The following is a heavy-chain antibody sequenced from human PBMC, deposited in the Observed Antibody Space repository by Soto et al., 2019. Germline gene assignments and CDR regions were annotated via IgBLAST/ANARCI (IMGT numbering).Heavy chain of an antibody. J-gene: IGHJ4*02. D-gene: IGHD6-19*01. CDR3: PNVFVGWLTGGDY. Sequence: EVQLLESGGGLVQPGGSLRLSCAASGFTFSSYAMSWVRQAPGKGLEWVSAISGSGGSTYYADSVKGRFTISRDNSKNTLYLQMNSLRAEDTAVYYWPNVFVGWLTGGDYWGQGTLVTVSS. CDR2: ISGSGGST. V-gene: IGHV3-23*01. CDR1: GFTFSSYA.